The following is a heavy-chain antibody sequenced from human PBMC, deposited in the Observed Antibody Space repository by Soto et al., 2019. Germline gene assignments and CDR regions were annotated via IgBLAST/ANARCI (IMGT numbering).Heavy chain of an antibody. V-gene: IGHV4-59*04. D-gene: IGHD3-10*01. Sequence: SETLSLTCTVSGGSVSSYYWSWIRQPPGKGLEWIGYIYSGGSTYYNPSLKSRVTISVDTSKNQFSLKLSSVTAADTAVYYCAKGGSGSYSNAFDIWGQGTMVTVSS. CDR2: IYSGGST. CDR3: AKGGSGSYSNAFDI. CDR1: GGSVSSYY. J-gene: IGHJ3*02.